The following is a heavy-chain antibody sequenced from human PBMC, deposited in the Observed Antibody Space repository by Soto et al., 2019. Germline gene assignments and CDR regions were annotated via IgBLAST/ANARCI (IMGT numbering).Heavy chain of an antibody. V-gene: IGHV4-39*01. CDR1: GGSIRSSNYY. CDR2: IYYSGDT. Sequence: QLQLQESGPGLVKPSETLSLTCTVSGGSIRSSNYYWAWVRQPPGKGLAWIANIYYSGDTYFHPSLRNRLTVSVDTSKNPFSLKLSSLTAADTAMYYCASLQVPGNFDYWGQGTLVTVSS. D-gene: IGHD6-13*01. CDR3: ASLQVPGNFDY. J-gene: IGHJ4*02.